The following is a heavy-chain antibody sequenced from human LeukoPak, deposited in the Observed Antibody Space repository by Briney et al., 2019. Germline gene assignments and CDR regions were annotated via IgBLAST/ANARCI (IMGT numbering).Heavy chain of an antibody. J-gene: IGHJ6*03. CDR1: GGSISSGGYY. V-gene: IGHV4-30-2*01. Sequence: MTSQTLSLTCTVSGGSISSGGYYWSWIRQPPGKGLEWIGYIYHSGSTYYNPSLKSRVTISVDTSKNQFSLKLSSVTAADTAVYYCATRTKLYGDYGVYYMDVWGKGTTVTVSS. D-gene: IGHD4-17*01. CDR3: ATRTKLYGDYGVYYMDV. CDR2: IYHSGST.